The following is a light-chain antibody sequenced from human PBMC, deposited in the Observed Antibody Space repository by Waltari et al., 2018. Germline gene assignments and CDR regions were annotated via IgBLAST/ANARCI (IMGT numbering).Light chain of an antibody. CDR2: ANN. V-gene: IGLV1-40*01. CDR1: TPHTGAGDA. J-gene: IGLJ3*02. Sequence: QSVLTPPPSVSGAPGQRVTVSCTGSTPHTGAGDARQGYQPFPGGAPKLVIYANNNRPSGVPDRFSATKSGSSASLAITGLQAEDEADYYCQSYDKTLSAWVFGGGTRLTVL. CDR3: QSYDKTLSAWV.